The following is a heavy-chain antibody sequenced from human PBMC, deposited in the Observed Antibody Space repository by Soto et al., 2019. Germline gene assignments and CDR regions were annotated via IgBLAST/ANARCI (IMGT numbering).Heavy chain of an antibody. CDR1: GFTFSGYG. V-gene: IGHV3-30*18. CDR3: AKGGRGSYYYYYGVDV. Sequence: SLRLSCAASGFTFSGYGMHWVRQAPGKGLEWVAVISYDGNNKYYADSVKGRFTISRDNSKNTLYLQMNSLRAEDTAVYYCAKGGRGSYYYYYGVDVWRQGTTVTVSS. CDR2: ISYDGNNK. J-gene: IGHJ6*02. D-gene: IGHD5-12*01.